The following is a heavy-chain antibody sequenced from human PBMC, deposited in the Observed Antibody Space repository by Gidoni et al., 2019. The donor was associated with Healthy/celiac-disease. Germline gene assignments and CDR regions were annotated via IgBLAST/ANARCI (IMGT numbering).Heavy chain of an antibody. J-gene: IGHJ4*02. D-gene: IGHD3-16*01. CDR3: AKAPGGWDFDY. CDR2: ISYDGSNK. V-gene: IGHV3-30*18. Sequence: QVQLVESGGGVVQPGRSLRLSCAASGFTFSSYGRHWVRQAPGKGLEWVAVISYDGSNKYYADSVKGRFTISRDNSKNTLYLQMNSLRAEDTAVYYCAKAPGGWDFDYWGQGTLVTVSS. CDR1: GFTFSSYG.